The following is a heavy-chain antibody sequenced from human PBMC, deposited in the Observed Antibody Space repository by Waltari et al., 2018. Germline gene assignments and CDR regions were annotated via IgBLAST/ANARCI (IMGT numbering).Heavy chain of an antibody. J-gene: IGHJ4*02. V-gene: IGHV3-23*03. Sequence: EVQLLESGGGLVQPGGSLRLSCAASGFTFSSYAMSWVRQAPGKGLEWVSVIYSGGSTYYADSWKGRFTISRDNSKNTLYLQMNSLRAEDTAVYYCAKDSYGGNSWSDYWGQGTLVTVSS. CDR3: AKDSYGGNSWSDY. D-gene: IGHD4-17*01. CDR1: GFTFSSYA. CDR2: IYSGGST.